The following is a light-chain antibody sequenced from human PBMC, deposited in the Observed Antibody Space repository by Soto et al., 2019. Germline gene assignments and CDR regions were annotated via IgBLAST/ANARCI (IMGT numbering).Light chain of an antibody. Sequence: DIQQTKYPSSLSASVGDRVTITCRASQSINTFLNWYQQKPGKAPKLLIYAASSLQSEVPSRFSGSGSGTDFTLTISSLQPEDFATYYFQQTYSFPLALGPGTKVDTK. CDR1: QSINTF. J-gene: IGKJ3*01. CDR3: QQTYSFPLA. CDR2: AAS. V-gene: IGKV1-39*01.